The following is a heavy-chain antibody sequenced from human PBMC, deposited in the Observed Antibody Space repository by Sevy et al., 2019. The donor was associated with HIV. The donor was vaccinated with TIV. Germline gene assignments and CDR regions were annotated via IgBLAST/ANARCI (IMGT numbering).Heavy chain of an antibody. V-gene: IGHV4-59*08. Sequence: SETLSLTCTVSGGSITSLYWNWIRQPPGKGLEWIANIYYNGHINYNPSLKSRVTLSLDTSQHQFSLRLSSVTAADTAMYYCAGENAWGRGYSWGQGTLVTVSS. CDR1: GGSITSLY. D-gene: IGHD1-26*01. J-gene: IGHJ4*02. CDR3: AGENAWGRGYS. CDR2: IYYNGHI.